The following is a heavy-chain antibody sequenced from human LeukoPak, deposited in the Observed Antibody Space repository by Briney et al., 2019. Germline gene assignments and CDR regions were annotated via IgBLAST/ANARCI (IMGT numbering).Heavy chain of an antibody. CDR3: ATTALAGPASDAFDI. V-gene: IGHV1-24*01. J-gene: IGHJ3*02. CDR1: GYTFTELS. Sequence: GASVKVSCKVSGYTFTELSMHWVRQAPGKGLEWMGGFDPEDGETIYAQKFQGRVTMTEDTSTDTAYMELSSLRSEDTAVYYCATTALAGPASDAFDIWGQGTMVTVSS. CDR2: FDPEDGET.